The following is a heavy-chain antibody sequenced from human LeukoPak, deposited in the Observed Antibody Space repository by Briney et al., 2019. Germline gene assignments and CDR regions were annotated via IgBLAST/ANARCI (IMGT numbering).Heavy chain of an antibody. CDR3: AKDVGSGWVRWFDP. V-gene: IGHV3-23*01. Sequence: PGGSLRLSCAASGFTFSSYAMSWVRQAPGKGLEWVSAISGSGGSTYYADSVKGWFTISGDNSKNTLYLQMNSLRAEDTAVYYCAKDVGSGWVRWFDPWGQGTLVTVSS. CDR1: GFTFSSYA. CDR2: ISGSGGST. J-gene: IGHJ5*02. D-gene: IGHD6-19*01.